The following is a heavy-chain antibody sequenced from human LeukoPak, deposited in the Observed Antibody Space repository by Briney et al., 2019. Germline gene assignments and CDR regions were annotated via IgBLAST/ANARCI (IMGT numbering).Heavy chain of an antibody. CDR1: GFTFGSYG. V-gene: IGHV3-33*01. Sequence: GGSLRLSCAASGFTFGSYGMHWVRQAPGKGLEWVAVIWYDGSNKYYADSVKGRFTISRDNSKNTLYLQMNSLRAEDTAVYYCARDKEDCSSTSCYGYYYYGMDVWGQGTTVTVSS. CDR2: IWYDGSNK. CDR3: ARDKEDCSSTSCYGYYYYGMDV. J-gene: IGHJ6*02. D-gene: IGHD2-2*01.